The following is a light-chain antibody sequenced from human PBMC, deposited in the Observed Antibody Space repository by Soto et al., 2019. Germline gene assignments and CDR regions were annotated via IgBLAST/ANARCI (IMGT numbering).Light chain of an antibody. V-gene: IGLV2-14*01. CDR2: DVS. J-gene: IGLJ3*02. Sequence: QSVLTQPPSASGSPGQSITISCTGTSSDVGTYNYVSWYQHRPGKAPKLMIYDVSYRPSGVSNRFSGSKSANTASLTISGLQAEDEADYYCSSYTTSNTQVFGGGTKVTVL. CDR1: SSDVGTYNY. CDR3: SSYTTSNTQV.